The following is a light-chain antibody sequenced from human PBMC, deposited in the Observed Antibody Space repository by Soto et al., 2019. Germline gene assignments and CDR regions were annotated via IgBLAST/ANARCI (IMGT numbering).Light chain of an antibody. J-gene: IGLJ1*01. CDR1: SSNIGVNT. CDR3: AVWDDSLNGFV. V-gene: IGLV1-44*01. CDR2: LDN. Sequence: QSVLTQPPSASGTPGQRVTISCSGSSSNIGVNTVNWYQQVPGTAPKLLIYLDNQRPSGVPARFSGSKSGTSASLAINGLQSEDEADFYCAVWDDSLNGFVFGTGTKVTVL.